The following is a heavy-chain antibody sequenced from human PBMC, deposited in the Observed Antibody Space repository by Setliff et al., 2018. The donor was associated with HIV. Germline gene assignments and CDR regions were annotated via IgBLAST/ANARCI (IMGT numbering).Heavy chain of an antibody. J-gene: IGHJ6*01. CDR1: GGSISSSSYY. Sequence: SETLSLTCTVSGGSISSSSYYWGWIRQPPGKGPEWIGSLYYRGTTYYNPSLKSRVTISTGTSNNQCSLTLSSVTAADTAVYYCARGPSGRAPAPARAPHYYGLDLWGPGTTVTVSS. CDR2: LYYRGTT. V-gene: IGHV4-39*01. D-gene: IGHD2-2*01. CDR3: ARGPSGRAPAPARAPHYYGLDL.